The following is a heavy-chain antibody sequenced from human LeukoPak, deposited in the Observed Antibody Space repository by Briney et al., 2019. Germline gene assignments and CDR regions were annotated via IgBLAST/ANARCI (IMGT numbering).Heavy chain of an antibody. J-gene: IGHJ4*02. CDR3: ASPAVYRSSWYYFDY. Sequence: GRSLRLSCAPSGFTFSIFGMLCVRQAPGKGLEGVAVISYDGSSKYYADSVKGRFTISRDNSKNTLYLQMNSLRAEDTAVYCCASPAVYRSSWYYFDYWGQGTLVTVSS. CDR1: GFTFSIFG. D-gene: IGHD6-13*01. V-gene: IGHV3-30*03. CDR2: ISYDGSSK.